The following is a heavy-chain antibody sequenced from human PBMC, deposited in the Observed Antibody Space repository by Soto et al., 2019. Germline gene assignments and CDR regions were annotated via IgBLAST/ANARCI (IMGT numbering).Heavy chain of an antibody. Sequence: ELLEISWTASGYSFTRYWIGGVRQMPGKGLDWMGIIYPGDSDTRYSPSFQGQVTISADKSISTAYLQWSSLKASDTAMYYCATSSRSGGNYDKKYYYYYGMDVWGQGTTVTVSS. CDR1: GYSFTRYW. CDR3: ATSSRSGGNYDKKYYYYYGMDV. CDR2: IYPGDSDT. V-gene: IGHV5-51*01. J-gene: IGHJ6*02. D-gene: IGHD3-22*01.